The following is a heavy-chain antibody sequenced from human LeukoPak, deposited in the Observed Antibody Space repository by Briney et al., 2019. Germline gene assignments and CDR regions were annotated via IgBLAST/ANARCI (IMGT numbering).Heavy chain of an antibody. Sequence: SETQSLTCTVSGYSISNGYFWGWIRQSPGKGLEWIGNIYHSGSTYYNPSLKSRVTISVDTSKNQFSLKLSSVTAADTAVYYCARDPFQLYYDSSWETDYWGQGTLVTVSS. J-gene: IGHJ4*02. CDR2: IYHSGST. CDR1: GYSISNGYF. D-gene: IGHD3-22*01. V-gene: IGHV4-38-2*02. CDR3: ARDPFQLYYDSSWETDY.